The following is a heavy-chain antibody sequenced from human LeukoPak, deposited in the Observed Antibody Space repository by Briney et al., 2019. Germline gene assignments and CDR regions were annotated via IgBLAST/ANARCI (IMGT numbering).Heavy chain of an antibody. CDR2: IYYSGST. Sequence: SETLSLTCTVSGGSISSGGYYWSWLRQHPGKGLEWIGYIYYSGSTYYNPSLKSRVTISVDTSKNQFSLKLSSVTAADTAVYYCARVPPAGTTVDYWGQGTLVTVSS. V-gene: IGHV4-31*03. J-gene: IGHJ4*02. D-gene: IGHD1-7*01. CDR1: GGSISSGGYY. CDR3: ARVPPAGTTVDY.